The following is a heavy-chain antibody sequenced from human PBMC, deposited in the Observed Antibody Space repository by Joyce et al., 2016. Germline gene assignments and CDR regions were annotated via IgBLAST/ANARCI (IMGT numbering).Heavy chain of an antibody. CDR3: ARVPGFH. Sequence: EVQLVESGGGLIQPGGSLRLSCAASGFTVSINYMTWVRQAPGKGLEWVSFIYSGGDTYYADSVKGRFTISRDKNTLYLQMNSLRVEDTAVYYCARVPGFHWGQGTLVTVSS. CDR1: GFTVSINY. CDR2: IYSGGDT. J-gene: IGHJ4*02. V-gene: IGHV3-53*01.